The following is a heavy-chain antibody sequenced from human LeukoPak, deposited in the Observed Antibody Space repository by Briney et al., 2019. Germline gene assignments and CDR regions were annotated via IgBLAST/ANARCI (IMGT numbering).Heavy chain of an antibody. CDR3: AREDTGVAFDI. Sequence: GGSLRLSCAASRFTFSSYEMSWVRQAPGQGLEWVSYISGSGIKHYADSVKGRFTISRDNAKNSLYLQMNSLRVEDTAVYYCAREDTGVAFDIWGQGTTVTV. J-gene: IGHJ3*02. CDR2: ISGSGIK. D-gene: IGHD2-8*01. CDR1: RFTFSSYE. V-gene: IGHV3-48*03.